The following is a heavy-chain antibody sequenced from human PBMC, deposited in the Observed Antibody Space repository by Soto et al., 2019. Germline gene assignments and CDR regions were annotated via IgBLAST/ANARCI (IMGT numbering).Heavy chain of an antibody. CDR2: IYHSGST. Sequence: SETLSLTCAVSGGSISSGGYSWSWIRQPPGKGLEWIGYIYHSGSTYYNPSLKSRVTISVDRSKNQFSLKLNSVTAADTAVYYCARHPPRGNSGWSFDYWGQGILVTVSS. D-gene: IGHD6-19*01. V-gene: IGHV4-30-2*01. CDR3: ARHPPRGNSGWSFDY. J-gene: IGHJ4*02. CDR1: GGSISSGGYS.